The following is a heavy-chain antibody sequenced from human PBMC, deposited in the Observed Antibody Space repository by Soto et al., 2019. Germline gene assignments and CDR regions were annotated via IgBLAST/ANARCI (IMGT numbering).Heavy chain of an antibody. V-gene: IGHV5-51*01. J-gene: IGHJ5*02. CDR3: ARSTGSSSWYEYNWFDP. CDR2: IYPRDSYI. D-gene: IGHD6-13*01. CDR1: GYSFITHW. Sequence: GESLKISCQGSGYSFITHWIGWVRQMPGKGLEWMAIIYPRDSYIRYSPSFQGQVTVSVDKSISTAYLQWSSLKASDTAIYYCARSTGSSSWYEYNWFDPWGQGTLVTVSS.